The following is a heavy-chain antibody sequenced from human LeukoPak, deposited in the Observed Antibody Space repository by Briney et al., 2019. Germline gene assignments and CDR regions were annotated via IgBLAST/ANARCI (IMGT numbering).Heavy chain of an antibody. V-gene: IGHV1-69*04. D-gene: IGHD3-22*01. CDR3: ARPGGRDSSATKSAGLYFDY. Sequence: SVKVSCKASGGTFSSYAISWVRQAPGQGLEWMGRIIPILGIANYAQKFQGRVTITADKSTSTAYMELSSLRSEDTAVYYCARPGGRDSSATKSAGLYFDYWGQGTLVTVSS. J-gene: IGHJ4*02. CDR2: IIPILGIA. CDR1: GGTFSSYA.